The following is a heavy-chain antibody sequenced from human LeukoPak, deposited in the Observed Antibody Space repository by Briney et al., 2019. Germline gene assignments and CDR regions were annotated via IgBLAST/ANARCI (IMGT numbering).Heavy chain of an antibody. CDR2: ISGSGGNT. Sequence: GGSLRLSCAASGFTVSSNYMSWVRQAPGKGLEWVSAISGSGGNTYYADSVKGRFTISRDNSKNTLYLQMNSLRAEDTAVYYCAKVTTTYEFWFDPWGQGTLVTVSS. V-gene: IGHV3-23*01. CDR1: GFTVSSNY. CDR3: AKVTTTYEFWFDP. J-gene: IGHJ5*02. D-gene: IGHD4-17*01.